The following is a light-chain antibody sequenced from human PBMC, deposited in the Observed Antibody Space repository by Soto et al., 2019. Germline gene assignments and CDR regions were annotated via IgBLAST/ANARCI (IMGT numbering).Light chain of an antibody. CDR3: QKRSDWPIT. CDR1: QSVDSH. Sequence: EIVLTQSPASLSLYPVERATLSCRASQSVDSHLVWYQQKPGQDPRLLIFAASNRATGIPVRFSGSGSGTDFTLAINRMEPDEFAVYYCQKRSDWPITCGQGKRLEIK. V-gene: IGKV3-11*01. CDR2: AAS. J-gene: IGKJ5*01.